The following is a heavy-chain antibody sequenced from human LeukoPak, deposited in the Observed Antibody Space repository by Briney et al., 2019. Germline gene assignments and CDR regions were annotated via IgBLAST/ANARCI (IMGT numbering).Heavy chain of an antibody. V-gene: IGHV1-46*01. D-gene: IGHD2-15*01. CDR3: ARDRVAIPSADAFDV. J-gene: IGHJ3*01. CDR2: INPSGGET. CDR1: GYTFTTYY. Sequence: ASVKVSCKASGYTFTTYYIHWVRQAPGQGLEWMGMINPSGGETSYAQKFQDRVTMTRDTSTSTVYMELSSLRSEDTAMYFCARDRVAIPSADAFDVWGQGTMVTVSS.